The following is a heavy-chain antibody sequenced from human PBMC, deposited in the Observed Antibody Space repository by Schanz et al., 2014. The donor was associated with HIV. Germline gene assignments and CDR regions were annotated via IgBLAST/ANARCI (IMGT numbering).Heavy chain of an antibody. V-gene: IGHV4-34*01. D-gene: IGHD2-15*01. CDR1: GGSFSGYF. CDR3: ARGRNPSTPSPLDS. J-gene: IGHJ4*02. CDR2: INHSGST. Sequence: QVQLQQWGAGLLKPSETLSLTCAVYGGSFSGYFWAWIRQPPGKGLEWIGEINHSGSTNYNPSLKSRVTISVDTSKNQFSLKLSSVTAADTATYYCARGRNPSTPSPLDSWGQGTLVIVSS.